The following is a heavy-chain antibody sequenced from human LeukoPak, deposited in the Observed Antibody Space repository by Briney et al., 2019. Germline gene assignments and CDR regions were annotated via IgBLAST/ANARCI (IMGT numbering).Heavy chain of an antibody. D-gene: IGHD2-15*01. J-gene: IGHJ6*02. CDR3: ARDGDIVVVVAATPDYYYYGMDV. CDR2: ISAYNCNT. CDR1: GYTFTSYG. Sequence: ASVKVSCKSSGYTFTSYGISWVRQPPGQGLEWMGWISAYNCNTNYPQNLQGRVTMTTDTSTSTAYMELRSLRSDDTAVYYCARDGDIVVVVAATPDYYYYGMDVWGQGTTVTVSS. V-gene: IGHV1-18*01.